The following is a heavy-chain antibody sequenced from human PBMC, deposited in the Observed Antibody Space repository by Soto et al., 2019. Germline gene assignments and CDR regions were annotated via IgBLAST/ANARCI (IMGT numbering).Heavy chain of an antibody. V-gene: IGHV3-15*07. CDR3: TTGSVEGI. Sequence: EVQLVESAGGLVKPGGSLRLSCVASGFSFNEAWMNWVRQATGQGLEWVGRIKTSAGGGATNYAAPVQGRFTISRDDSKNTLYRHMNSLITADTAIYYCTTGSVEGIWGQGTTVIVSS. J-gene: IGHJ6*02. CDR1: GFSFNEAW. D-gene: IGHD2-15*01. CDR2: IKTSAGGGAT.